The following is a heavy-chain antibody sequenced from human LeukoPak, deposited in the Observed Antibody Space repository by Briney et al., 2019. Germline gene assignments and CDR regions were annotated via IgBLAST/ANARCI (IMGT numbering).Heavy chain of an antibody. V-gene: IGHV1-8*03. D-gene: IGHD6-19*01. CDR3: ARGYSSGRSNWFDP. J-gene: IGHJ5*02. CDR1: GYTFTSYD. CDR2: MNPNSGNT. Sequence: ASVKVSYKASGYTFTSYDINWVRQATGQGLEWMGWMNPNSGNTGYAQKFQGRVTITRNTSISTAYMELSSLRSEDTAVYYCARGYSSGRSNWFDPWGQGTLVTVSS.